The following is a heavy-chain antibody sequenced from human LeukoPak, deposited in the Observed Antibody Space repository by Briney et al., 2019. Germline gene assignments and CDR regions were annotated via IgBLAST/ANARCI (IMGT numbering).Heavy chain of an antibody. J-gene: IGHJ3*02. CDR1: GFTSGSYA. D-gene: IGHD3-22*01. V-gene: IGHV3-30-3*01. CDR2: LSYDGTNK. CDR3: AREVYYYDSSGYYSADAFDI. Sequence: GGSLILSCAASGFTSGSYAMHWVRQAPAKGLEWVAVLSYDGTNKYYADSVKGRFTISRDNSKNTLYLQMNSLRAEDTAVYYCAREVYYYDSSGYYSADAFDIWGQGTMVTVSS.